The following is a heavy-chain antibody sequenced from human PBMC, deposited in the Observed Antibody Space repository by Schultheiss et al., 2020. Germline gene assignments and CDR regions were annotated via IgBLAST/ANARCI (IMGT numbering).Heavy chain of an antibody. V-gene: IGHV1-69*01. J-gene: IGHJ6*02. CDR2: IIPIFGTA. CDR3: AREGPYRGGMDV. Sequence: KISCKASGGTFSSYAISWVRQAPGQGLEWMGGIIPIFGTANYAQKFQGRVTITADESTSTAYMELSSLRSEDTAVYYCAREGPYRGGMDVWGQGTTVTVSS. CDR1: GGTFSSYA. D-gene: IGHD1-14*01.